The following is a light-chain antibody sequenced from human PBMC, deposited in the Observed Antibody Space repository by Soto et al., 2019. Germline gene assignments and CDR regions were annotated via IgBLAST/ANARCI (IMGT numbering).Light chain of an antibody. CDR1: QGISRW. CDR3: QQANSFPLT. CDR2: SAS. V-gene: IGKV1-12*01. J-gene: IGKJ3*01. Sequence: DIQMTQLPSSMSASVGDRVTITCRASQGISRWLAWYHQKPGKAPNLLIYSASTLHSGVPSRFSGSGSGTDFXLTIXXXXXEDFGTYYCQQANSFPLTFGPGTKVDXK.